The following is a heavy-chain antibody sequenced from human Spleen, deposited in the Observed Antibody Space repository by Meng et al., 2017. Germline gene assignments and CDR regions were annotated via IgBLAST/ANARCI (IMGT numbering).Heavy chain of an antibody. CDR3: ARDSRGYIVDWYFDL. V-gene: IGHV4-4*07. J-gene: IGHJ2*01. CDR2: MYTSGST. Sequence: GSLRLSCTVSGGSISSYYWSWIRQAAGKGLEWIGRMYTSGSTNYNPSLKSRVTMSVGTSNNQFSLKLSSVTAADTAVYYCARDSRGYIVDWYFDLWGRGTLVTVSS. CDR1: GGSISSYY. D-gene: IGHD3-22*01.